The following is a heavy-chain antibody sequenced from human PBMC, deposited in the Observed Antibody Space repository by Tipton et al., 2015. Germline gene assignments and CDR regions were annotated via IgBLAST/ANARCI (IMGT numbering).Heavy chain of an antibody. CDR1: SDSISKYY. CDR3: ATGRSIAARPFDY. D-gene: IGHD6-6*01. Sequence: TLSLTCSVSSDSISKYYWSWIRQPPGKGLEWIGYIYYSGSTNYNPSLKSRVTISVDTSKNRFSLKLSSVTAADTAVYYCATGRSIAARPFDYWGQRTLVTVSS. CDR2: IYYSGST. J-gene: IGHJ4*02. V-gene: IGHV4-59*01.